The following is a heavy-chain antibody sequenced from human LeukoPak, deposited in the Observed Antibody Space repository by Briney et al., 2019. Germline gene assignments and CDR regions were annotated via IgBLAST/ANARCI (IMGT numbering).Heavy chain of an antibody. Sequence: PGWSLRLSCAASGFTFSSYSMNWVRQAPGKGLEWVSSISSSSSYIYYAASVKGRFTTSRDNAKNSLYLQMNSLRAEDTAVYYCARARRMANDAFDIWGQGTMVTVSS. CDR1: GFTFSSYS. D-gene: IGHD5-24*01. CDR3: ARARRMANDAFDI. CDR2: ISSSSSYI. V-gene: IGHV3-21*01. J-gene: IGHJ3*02.